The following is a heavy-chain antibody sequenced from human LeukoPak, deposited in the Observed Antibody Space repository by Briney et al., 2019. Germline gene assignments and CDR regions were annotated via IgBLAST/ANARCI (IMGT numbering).Heavy chain of an antibody. Sequence: SETLSLTCAVSGGSISSYYCSWIRQPPGKGLEWIGYIYYSGSTNYNPSLKSRVTISVDTSKNQFSLKLSSVTAADTAVYYCARTNNWKDWFYPRGQGTVVTVSS. CDR2: IYYSGST. J-gene: IGHJ5*02. V-gene: IGHV4-59*01. CDR3: ARTNNWKDWFYP. D-gene: IGHD1-20*01. CDR1: GGSISSYY.